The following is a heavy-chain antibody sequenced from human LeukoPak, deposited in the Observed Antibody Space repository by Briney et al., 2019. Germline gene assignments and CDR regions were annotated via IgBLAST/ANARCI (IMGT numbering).Heavy chain of an antibody. V-gene: IGHV3-23*01. CDR3: AKGRAVEVVAAFNY. CDR2: ISGSGGST. J-gene: IGHJ4*02. D-gene: IGHD2-15*01. CDR1: GFTFGSYA. Sequence: PGGSLRLSCAASGFTFGSYAMSWVRQAPGKGLEWVSAISGSGGSTYYADSVKGRFTISRDNSKNTLYLQMNSLRAEDTAVYYCAKGRAVEVVAAFNYWGQGTVVTVSS.